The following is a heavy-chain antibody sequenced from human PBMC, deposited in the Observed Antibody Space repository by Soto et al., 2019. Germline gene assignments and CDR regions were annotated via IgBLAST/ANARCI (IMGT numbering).Heavy chain of an antibody. CDR2: ISYDGSNK. D-gene: IGHD4-17*01. Sequence: QVQLVESGGGVVQPGRSLRLSCAASGFTFSSYGMHWVRQAPGKGLEWVAVISYDGSNKYYADSVKGRFTISRDNSKNTLYLQMNSLRAEDTAVYSCAKIYGGNAAIDYWGRGTLVTVSS. J-gene: IGHJ4*01. CDR3: AKIYGGNAAIDY. V-gene: IGHV3-30*18. CDR1: GFTFSSYG.